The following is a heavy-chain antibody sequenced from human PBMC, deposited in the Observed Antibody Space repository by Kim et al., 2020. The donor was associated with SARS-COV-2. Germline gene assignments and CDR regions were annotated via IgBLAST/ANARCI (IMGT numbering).Heavy chain of an antibody. Sequence: QKFQGRVTMTRDTSTSTVYMELSSLRSEDTAVYYCARDRDYSSGWLPIDYWGQGTLVTVSS. J-gene: IGHJ4*02. CDR3: ARDRDYSSGWLPIDY. D-gene: IGHD6-19*01. V-gene: IGHV1-46*01.